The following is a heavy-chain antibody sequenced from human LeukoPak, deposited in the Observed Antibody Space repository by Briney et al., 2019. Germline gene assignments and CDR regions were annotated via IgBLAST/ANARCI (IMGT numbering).Heavy chain of an antibody. J-gene: IGHJ3*02. CDR1: DYSIRSGYY. CDR2: LYHSGSA. V-gene: IGHV4-38-2*01. D-gene: IGHD2-15*01. Sequence: SETLSLTCDVSDYSIRSGYYWGWIRQPPGKGLEWIGSLYHSGSAYYSPSLKSRVTISLDTSNNELSLRLSSVTATDTAIYYCARQNIVVVVAATPGAFDIWGQGTLVTVSS. CDR3: ARQNIVVVVAATPGAFDI.